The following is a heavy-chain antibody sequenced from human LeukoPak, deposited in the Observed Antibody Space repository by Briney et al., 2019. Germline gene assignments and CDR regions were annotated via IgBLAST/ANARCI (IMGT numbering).Heavy chain of an antibody. CDR1: GFTFSSYG. J-gene: IGHJ6*02. V-gene: IGHV3-30*03. CDR3: ARTYSMVRGVMSGMDV. D-gene: IGHD3-10*01. CDR2: ISYDGSNK. Sequence: GRSLRLSCAASGFTFSSYGMHWVRQAPGKGLEWVAVISYDGSNKYYADSVKGRFTISRDNSKNTLYLQMNSLRAEDTAVYYCARTYSMVRGVMSGMDVWGQGTTVTVSS.